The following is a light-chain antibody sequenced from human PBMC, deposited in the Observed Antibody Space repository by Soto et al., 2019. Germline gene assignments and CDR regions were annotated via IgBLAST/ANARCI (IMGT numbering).Light chain of an antibody. CDR2: EVT. Sequence: QSALTQPASVSWSPGQSITMSCTGTSGDIGSYNRVSLYQQHPGKAPKLIIYEVTDRPSGVSNRFSGSKSGNTASLTISGLQAEDEAEYYCSSYTNINTRACVFGTGTKVTVL. J-gene: IGLJ1*01. CDR1: SGDIGSYNR. V-gene: IGLV2-14*01. CDR3: SSYTNINTRACV.